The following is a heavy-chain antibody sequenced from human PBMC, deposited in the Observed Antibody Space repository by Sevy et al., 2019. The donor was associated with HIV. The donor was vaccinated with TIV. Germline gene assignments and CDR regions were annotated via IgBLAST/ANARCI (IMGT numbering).Heavy chain of an antibody. J-gene: IGHJ4*02. Sequence: SETLSLTCTVSGDSFSNYYWSWIRQSPGKGLEWIGYIYHNGSTNFNRPLKRRVTISVYTSKNQFSLKLNSVTAADTAVYYCARGKVLFDYWGQGTLVTVSS. CDR3: ARGKVLFDY. D-gene: IGHD3-10*01. CDR1: GDSFSNYY. CDR2: IYHNGST. V-gene: IGHV4-59*01.